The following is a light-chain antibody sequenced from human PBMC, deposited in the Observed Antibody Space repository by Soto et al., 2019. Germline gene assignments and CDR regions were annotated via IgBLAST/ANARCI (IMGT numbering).Light chain of an antibody. Sequence: IQMTQSQASLSASVWDRVSITCRASQSISSYLNWYQQKPGKAPKLLIYAASSLQSGVPSRFSGSGSGTDFTLTISSLQPEDFAPYYCQQSYSTPPAFGQGTKVDNK. J-gene: IGKJ1*01. CDR2: AAS. CDR1: QSISSY. V-gene: IGKV1-39*01. CDR3: QQSYSTPPA.